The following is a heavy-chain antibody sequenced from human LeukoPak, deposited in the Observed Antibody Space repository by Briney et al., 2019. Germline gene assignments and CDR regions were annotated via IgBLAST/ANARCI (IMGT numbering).Heavy chain of an antibody. CDR3: ARDWPIVIADY. V-gene: IGHV1-18*01. Sequence: ASVKVSCKTSGYPFTNHGVSWVRQAPGQGLEWMGWINANSGDTDYAQRFPGRLTMTTDTSTTTAYMELRSLSSDDTAVYYCARDWPIVIADYWGQGTLVTVSS. CDR1: GYPFTNHG. D-gene: IGHD2/OR15-2a*01. CDR2: INANSGDT. J-gene: IGHJ4*02.